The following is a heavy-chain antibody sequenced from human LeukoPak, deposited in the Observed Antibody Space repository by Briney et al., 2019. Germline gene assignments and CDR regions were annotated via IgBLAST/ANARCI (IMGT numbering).Heavy chain of an antibody. CDR3: AGRGSGSYFGY. J-gene: IGHJ4*02. V-gene: IGHV3-23*01. D-gene: IGHD3-10*01. CDR1: GFTFNTYG. Sequence: GGTLRLSCAASGFTFNTYGMSWVRQAPGKGLEWVSGISGSGGATYYADSVKGRFTISRDNSKNTLYLQMHSLRAEDTAVYYCAGRGSGSYFGYWGQGTLVTVSS. CDR2: ISGSGGAT.